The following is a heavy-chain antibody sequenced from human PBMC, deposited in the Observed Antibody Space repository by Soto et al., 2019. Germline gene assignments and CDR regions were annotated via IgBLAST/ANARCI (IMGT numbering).Heavy chain of an antibody. J-gene: IGHJ5*02. CDR3: ATTRTGNYYSDP. V-gene: IGHV3-11*05. Sequence: QVQLVESGGGLVKPGGSLRLSCTASGFTFSDYYMSWIRQAPGKGLEWLSYIGGSRRHITYANSVKGRFTISRDNTKNSLYLQINSLGVEDTAVYYCATTRTGNYYSDPWGQGTLVIVSS. CDR1: GFTFSDYY. D-gene: IGHD1-26*01. CDR2: IGGSRRHI.